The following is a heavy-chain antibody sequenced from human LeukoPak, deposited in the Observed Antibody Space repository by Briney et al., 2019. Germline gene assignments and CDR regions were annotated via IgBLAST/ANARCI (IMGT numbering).Heavy chain of an antibody. CDR3: VRDTGRSGHYGPGTHPY. Sequence: PGGSLRLSCVVSGFTFSTYWMSWVRQAPGKGLEWVANIKQEGSDKYYVDSVKGRFTISRDNAKNSLYLQMNNLRVEDTAVYYCVRDTGRSGHYGPGTHPYWGQGTLVTVSS. V-gene: IGHV3-7*01. CDR1: GFTFSTYW. CDR2: IKQEGSDK. D-gene: IGHD3-10*01. J-gene: IGHJ4*02.